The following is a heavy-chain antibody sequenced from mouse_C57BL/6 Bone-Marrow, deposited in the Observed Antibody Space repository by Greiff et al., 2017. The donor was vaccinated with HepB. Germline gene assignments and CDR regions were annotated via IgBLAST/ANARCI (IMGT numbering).Heavy chain of an antibody. Sequence: EVKLMESEGGLVQPGSSMKLSCTASGFTFSDYYMAWVRQVPEKGLEWVANINYDGSSTYYLDSLKSRFIISRDNAKNILYLQMSSLKSEDTATYYCARDQGTTADWYFDVWGTGTTVTVSS. D-gene: IGHD1-2*01. CDR1: GFTFSDYY. CDR3: ARDQGTTADWYFDV. CDR2: INYDGSST. J-gene: IGHJ1*03. V-gene: IGHV5-16*01.